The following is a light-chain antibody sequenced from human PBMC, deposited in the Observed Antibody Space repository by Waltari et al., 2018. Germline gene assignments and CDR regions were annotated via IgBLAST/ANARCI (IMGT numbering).Light chain of an antibody. J-gene: IGLJ2*01. Sequence: QSALTQPASVSGSPGQSITISCTGTSSDIGSYNYVSWYQHHPDKAPKLMIFDVNNRPSGVSDRFSGSKSGNTASLTISGLQAEDEADYYCSSYTTTSTLLVVFGGGTKLTVL. CDR2: DVN. V-gene: IGLV2-14*03. CDR3: SSYTTTSTLLVV. CDR1: SSDIGSYNY.